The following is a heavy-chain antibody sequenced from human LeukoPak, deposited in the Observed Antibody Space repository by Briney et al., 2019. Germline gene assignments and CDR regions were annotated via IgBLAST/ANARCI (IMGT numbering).Heavy chain of an antibody. CDR1: GFTFSSYA. D-gene: IGHD6-19*01. V-gene: IGHV3-30*09. Sequence: GGSLRLSCAASGFTFSSYAMHWVRQAPGKGLEWVAVISYDGSNKYYADSVKGRFAISRDNSKNTLYLQMNSLRAEDTAVYYCARSSPQWLVPGLNFDYWGQGTLVTVSS. CDR3: ARSSPQWLVPGLNFDY. CDR2: ISYDGSNK. J-gene: IGHJ4*02.